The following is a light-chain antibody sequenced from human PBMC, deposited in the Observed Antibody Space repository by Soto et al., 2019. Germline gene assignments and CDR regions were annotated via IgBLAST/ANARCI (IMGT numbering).Light chain of an antibody. CDR2: GAS. CDR1: QSVTSN. Sequence: EIVMTQSPATLSVSPGERATLSCRASQSVTSNLAWYQQKPGQAPRLLIYGASTRATGIPARFSGSGSGTEFTLTISRLQSEDFAVYYCQQYNNGPPTFGQGTRLEIK. CDR3: QQYNNGPPT. J-gene: IGKJ5*01. V-gene: IGKV3-15*01.